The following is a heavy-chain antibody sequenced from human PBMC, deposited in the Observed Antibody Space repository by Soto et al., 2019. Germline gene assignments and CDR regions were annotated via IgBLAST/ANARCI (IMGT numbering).Heavy chain of an antibody. CDR2: IKQDGSEK. CDR3: ARDNLYYDILTGYYLPNN. V-gene: IGHV3-7*05. J-gene: IGHJ4*02. Sequence: EVQLVESGGGLVQPGGSLRLSCAASGFTFSSYWMSWVRQAPGKGLEWVANIKQDGSEKYYVDSVKGRFTISRDNAKNSLYLQMNSLRAEDTAVYYCARDNLYYDILTGYYLPNNWGQGTLVTVSS. D-gene: IGHD3-9*01. CDR1: GFTFSSYW.